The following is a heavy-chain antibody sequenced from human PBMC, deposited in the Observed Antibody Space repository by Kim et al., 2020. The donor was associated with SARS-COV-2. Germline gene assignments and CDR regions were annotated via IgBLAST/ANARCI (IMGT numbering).Heavy chain of an antibody. V-gene: IGHV3-21*01. D-gene: IGHD6-13*01. CDR3: ARDPPATPYSSSLHGVG. Sequence: VKGRFTISRDNAKNSLYLQMNSLRAEDTAVYYCARDPPATPYSSSLHGVGWGQGTLVTVSS. J-gene: IGHJ4*02.